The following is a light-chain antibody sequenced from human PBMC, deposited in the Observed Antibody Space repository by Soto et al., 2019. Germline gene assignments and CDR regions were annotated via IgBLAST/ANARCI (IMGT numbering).Light chain of an antibody. Sequence: ETVLTQSPGTLSLSPGERATLSCRASQGLTSNFLAWYLQKPGQAPSLLIYGASNRATGVPDRFSGGGSGTDFTLTISRLEPEDFAVYFCQQYVTAPRTFGQGTKVEIK. CDR3: QQYVTAPRT. CDR1: QGLTSNF. J-gene: IGKJ1*01. CDR2: GAS. V-gene: IGKV3-20*01.